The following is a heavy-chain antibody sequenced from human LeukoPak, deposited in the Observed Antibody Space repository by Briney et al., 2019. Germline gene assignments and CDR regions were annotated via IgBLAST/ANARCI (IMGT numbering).Heavy chain of an antibody. J-gene: IGHJ4*02. D-gene: IGHD6-19*01. CDR3: ARRSGIAVAGAFDY. V-gene: IGHV3-23*01. CDR2: ISGSGSST. CDR1: GFTFSSYD. Sequence: GGSLRLSCAASGFTFSSYDMSWVRQTPGKGLEWVSAISGSGSSTYYADSVKGRFTISRDNSKSTMYLQMNSLRAEDTAVYYCARRSGIAVAGAFDYWGQGTLVTVSS.